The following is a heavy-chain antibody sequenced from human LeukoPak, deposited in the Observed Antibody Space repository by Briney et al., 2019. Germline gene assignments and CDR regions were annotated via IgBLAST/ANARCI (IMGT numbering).Heavy chain of an antibody. V-gene: IGHV7-4-1*02. Sequence: ASAKVSCKASGYTFTSYAMNWVRQAPGQGLEWMGWINTNTGNPTYAQGFTGRFAFSLDTSFSTAYVQISNLKTEDTATYYCARERRGYRYGQAFDIWGQGTVVTVSS. CDR3: ARERRGYRYGQAFDI. CDR1: GYTFTSYA. CDR2: INTNTGNP. D-gene: IGHD5-18*01. J-gene: IGHJ3*02.